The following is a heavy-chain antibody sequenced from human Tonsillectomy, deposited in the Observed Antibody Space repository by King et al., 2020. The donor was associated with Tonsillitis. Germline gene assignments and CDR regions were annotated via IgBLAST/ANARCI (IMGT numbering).Heavy chain of an antibody. CDR3: ARGPHSSSVGFFDY. D-gene: IGHD6-6*01. Sequence: EEQRGETGGEGKKTGEGMKSSGKGGGYSLSRNGIGGVGKRHGKGLEWRGMIEPGDSDTRYSPSFQGQDTISADKSISTAYLQWSSLKASDTAMYYCARGPHSSSVGFFDYWGQGTLVTVSS. V-gene: IGHV5-51*03. CDR1: GYSLSRNG. CDR2: IEPGDSDT. J-gene: IGHJ4*02.